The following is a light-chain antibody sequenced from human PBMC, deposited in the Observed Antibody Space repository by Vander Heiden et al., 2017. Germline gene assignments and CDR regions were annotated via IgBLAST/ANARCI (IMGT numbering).Light chain of an antibody. CDR3: KQANSFPRT. CDR1: QGISSW. J-gene: IGKJ4*01. CDR2: AAS. V-gene: IGKV1-12*01. Sequence: SVSASVGDRVTITCRARQGISSWLAWYQQKPGKAPKLLIYAASSLQSGVPSRFSGSGSGTDFTLTIRDLQPEDFATYNCKQANSFPRTFGGGTKVEIK.